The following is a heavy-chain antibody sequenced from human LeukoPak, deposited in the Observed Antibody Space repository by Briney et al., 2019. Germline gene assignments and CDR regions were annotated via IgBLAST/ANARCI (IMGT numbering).Heavy chain of an antibody. CDR3: TKAGSGYDFGAFDI. V-gene: IGHV3-53*01. Sequence: GGSLRLSCAASGFTVSSNYMSWVRQAPGKGLEWVSTIGSGGDNTYYADSVKGRFTISRDNSKNTLYLQMSSLRAEDTAMYYCTKAGSGYDFGAFDIWGQGTVVTVSS. J-gene: IGHJ3*02. CDR2: IGSGGDNT. D-gene: IGHD5-12*01. CDR1: GFTVSSNY.